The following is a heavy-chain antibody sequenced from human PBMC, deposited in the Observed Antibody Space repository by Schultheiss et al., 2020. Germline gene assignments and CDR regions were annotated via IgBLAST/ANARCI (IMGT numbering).Heavy chain of an antibody. CDR1: GGSISSGGYY. J-gene: IGHJ6*02. CDR3: ARSGVACSGGSCYQGDYYYYGMDV. Sequence: SETLSLTCTVSGGSISSGGYYWSWIRQHPGKGLEWIGYIYYSGSTYYNPSLKSRVTISVDTSKNQFSLKLSSVTAADTAVYYCARSGVACSGGSCYQGDYYYYGMDVWGQGTTVTVSS. V-gene: IGHV4-31*03. D-gene: IGHD2-15*01. CDR2: IYYSGST.